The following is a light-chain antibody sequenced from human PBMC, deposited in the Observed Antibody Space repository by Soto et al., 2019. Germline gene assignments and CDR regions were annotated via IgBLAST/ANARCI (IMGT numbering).Light chain of an antibody. J-gene: IGKJ3*01. CDR2: AAS. V-gene: IGKV1-9*01. CDR1: QGISSY. CDR3: QQLNSYPHIT. Sequence: DIQLTQSPSFLSASVGDRVTITCRASQGISSYLAWYQQKPGKAPKLLIYAASTLQSGVPSRFSGSGSGTEFTLTISSLQPEDFATHYCQQLNSYPHITFGPGTKVDIK.